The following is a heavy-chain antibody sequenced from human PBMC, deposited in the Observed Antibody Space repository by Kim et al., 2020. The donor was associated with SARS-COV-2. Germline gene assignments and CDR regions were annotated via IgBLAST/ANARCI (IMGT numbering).Heavy chain of an antibody. D-gene: IGHD3-16*01. V-gene: IGHV3-15*01. J-gene: IGHJ4*02. CDR3: TTDPGDAYGFGPGF. Sequence: YAEPVRGRFTISRDDSKNTAYLDMDSLKTEDTAVYYCTTDPGDAYGFGPGFWGQGTPVTVSS.